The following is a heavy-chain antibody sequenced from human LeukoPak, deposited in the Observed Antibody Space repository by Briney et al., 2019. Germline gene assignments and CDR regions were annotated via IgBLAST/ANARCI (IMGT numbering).Heavy chain of an antibody. D-gene: IGHD3-9*01. J-gene: IGHJ4*02. CDR1: GDKFSTYW. CDR3: ARCTSMTGNPFDY. CDR2: IYLGDSDT. Sequence: GESLKISCKGIGDKFSTYWIGWVRQMPGKGLEWMGSIYLGDSDTRYSPSFQGRVSLSADKSASTAYLQWSSLKASDTAMYYCARCTSMTGNPFDYWGQGTLVTVSS. V-gene: IGHV5-51*01.